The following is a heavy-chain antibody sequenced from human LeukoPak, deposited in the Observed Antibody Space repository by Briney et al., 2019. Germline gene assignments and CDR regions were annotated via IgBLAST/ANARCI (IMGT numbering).Heavy chain of an antibody. V-gene: IGHV3-33*01. J-gene: IGHJ4*02. Sequence: GGSLRLSCAASGFTFSSYGMHWVRQAPGKGLEWVAVIWYDGSNKYYADSVKGRFTISRDNSKNTLYLQMNSLRAEDTAVYYCARALPRDTAMVPFDYWGQGTLVTVSS. CDR1: GFTFSSYG. CDR3: ARALPRDTAMVPFDY. CDR2: IWYDGSNK. D-gene: IGHD5-18*01.